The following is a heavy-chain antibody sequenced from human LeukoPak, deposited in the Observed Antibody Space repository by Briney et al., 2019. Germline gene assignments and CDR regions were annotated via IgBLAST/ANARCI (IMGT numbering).Heavy chain of an antibody. CDR2: INPNSGGT. J-gene: IGHJ1*01. D-gene: IGHD2-21*02. Sequence: ASVKVSCKASGYTFTNYNITWVRQAPGQGLEWMGWINPNSGGTNYAQKFQGRVTMTRDTSISTAYMELSRLRSDDTAVYYCANTYCGGDCYSPLLFHHWGQGTLVTVSS. CDR3: ANTYCGGDCYSPLLFHH. V-gene: IGHV1-2*02. CDR1: GYTFTNYN.